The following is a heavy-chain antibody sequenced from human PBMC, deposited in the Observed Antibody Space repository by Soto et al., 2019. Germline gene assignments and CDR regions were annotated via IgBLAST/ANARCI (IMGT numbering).Heavy chain of an antibody. D-gene: IGHD6-13*01. CDR1: GYTFTSYD. Sequence: ASVKVSCKASGYTFTSYDINWVRQATGQGLEWMGWMNGNSGNTEYSQKFQGRVTITRDMSTSTAYMELSSLRSEDTAVYYCAADSVDSSSWSEYYYYGMDVWGQGTTVTVSS. CDR3: AADSVDSSSWSEYYYYGMDV. J-gene: IGHJ6*02. CDR2: MNGNSGNT. V-gene: IGHV1-8*01.